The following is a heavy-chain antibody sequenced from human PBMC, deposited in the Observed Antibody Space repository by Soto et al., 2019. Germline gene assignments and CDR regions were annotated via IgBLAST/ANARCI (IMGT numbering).Heavy chain of an antibody. V-gene: IGHV4-34*01. CDR2: INQGGST. Sequence: SETLSLTCAFYGGSFINYYWSWIRQPPGKGLEWIGEINQGGSTTYNPSLKSRVTMSLDTSKNQYFLKLNSVTAADTAVYYCAPVRNFDKLFSLWGQGTPVTVSS. CDR1: GGSFINYY. D-gene: IGHD3-9*01. CDR3: APVRNFDKLFSL. J-gene: IGHJ4*02.